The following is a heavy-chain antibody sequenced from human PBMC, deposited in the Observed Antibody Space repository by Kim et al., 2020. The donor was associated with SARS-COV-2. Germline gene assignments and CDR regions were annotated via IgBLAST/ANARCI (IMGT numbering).Heavy chain of an antibody. J-gene: IGHJ4*02. V-gene: IGHV3-33*01. D-gene: IGHD6-19*01. CDR3: GAVAGRKEGY. Sequence: GGSLRLSCAASGFTFSSYGMHWVRQAPGKGLEWVAVTWYDGSNKYYADSVKGRFTISRDNSKNTLYLQMNSLRAEDTAVYYCGAVAGRKEGYWGQGTLVTVSS. CDR1: GFTFSSYG. CDR2: TWYDGSNK.